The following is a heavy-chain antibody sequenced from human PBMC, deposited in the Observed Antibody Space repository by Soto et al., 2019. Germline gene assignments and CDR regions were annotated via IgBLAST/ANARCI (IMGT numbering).Heavy chain of an antibody. J-gene: IGHJ4*02. V-gene: IGHV3-48*02. CDR2: ISSSSSTI. Sequence: EVQLVESGGGLVQPGGSLRLSCAASGFTFSSYSMNWVRQAPGKGLEWGSYISSSSSTIYYADSVKGRFTISRDNAKNSLYLQMNSLRDEDTAVYYCARERRGWELPTFDYWGQGTLVTVSS. CDR3: ARERRGWELPTFDY. D-gene: IGHD1-26*01. CDR1: GFTFSSYS.